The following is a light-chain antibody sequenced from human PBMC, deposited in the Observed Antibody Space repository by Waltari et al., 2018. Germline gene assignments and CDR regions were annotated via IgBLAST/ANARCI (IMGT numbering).Light chain of an antibody. CDR2: EDN. J-gene: IGLJ3*02. CDR3: QSYDSSNRV. Sequence: NFMLTQAHSVSESPGKKVTISCTRSSGSISSNYVQWYQQRPGSPPTTVIYEDNQRPAGVPDRVSGSIDSSSNSASLTIAGLKTEDEADYYCQSYDSSNRVFGGGTKLTVL. CDR1: SGSISSNY. V-gene: IGLV6-57*01.